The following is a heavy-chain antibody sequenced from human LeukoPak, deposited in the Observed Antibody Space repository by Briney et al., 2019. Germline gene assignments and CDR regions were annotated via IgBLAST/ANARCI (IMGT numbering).Heavy chain of an antibody. V-gene: IGHV4-4*07. CDR1: SDSISSYY. Sequence: PSETLSLTCAVSSDSISSYYWSWIRQPAGKGLEWIGRFYTSGSTNYNPSLKSRVTISVDKSKNQFSLKLSSVTAADTAVYYWTRGLYSNSYYYYYMDVWGKGTTVTVSS. J-gene: IGHJ6*03. CDR2: FYTSGST. CDR3: TRGLYSNSYYYYYMDV. D-gene: IGHD6-13*01.